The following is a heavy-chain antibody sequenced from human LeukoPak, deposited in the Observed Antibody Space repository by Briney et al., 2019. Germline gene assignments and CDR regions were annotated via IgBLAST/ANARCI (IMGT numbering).Heavy chain of an antibody. Sequence: GGSLRLSCAASGFTFSSYGMHWVRQAPGKGLEWVAFIRYDGSNKYYADSVKGRFTISRDNSKNTLYLQMNSLRAEDTAVYYCAKDRGYDTLGYFDYWGQGTLVTVSS. V-gene: IGHV3-30*02. CDR1: GFTFSSYG. CDR2: IRYDGSNK. J-gene: IGHJ4*02. D-gene: IGHD5-12*01. CDR3: AKDRGYDTLGYFDY.